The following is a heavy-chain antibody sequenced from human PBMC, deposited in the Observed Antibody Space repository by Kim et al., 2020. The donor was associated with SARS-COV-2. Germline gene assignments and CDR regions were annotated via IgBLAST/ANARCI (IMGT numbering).Heavy chain of an antibody. Sequence: AYAASVKGRFTISRDDSKNTAYLQMNSLKTEDTAVYYCTSDGGLLWFGESWGQGTLVTVSS. V-gene: IGHV3-73*01. D-gene: IGHD3-10*01. CDR3: TSDGGLLWFGES. J-gene: IGHJ5*02.